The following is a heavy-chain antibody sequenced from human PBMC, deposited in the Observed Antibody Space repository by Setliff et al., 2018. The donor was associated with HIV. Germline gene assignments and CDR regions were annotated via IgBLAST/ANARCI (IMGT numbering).Heavy chain of an antibody. CDR1: GFTFSDYY. D-gene: IGHD2-15*01. V-gene: IGHV3-11*04. J-gene: IGHJ4*02. CDR3: ARDLRSSHGSPNYFDY. CDR2: ISSSGTTI. Sequence: PGGSLRLSCVASGFTFSDYYMSWIRQSPGKGLEWISYISSSGTTIYYADSVKGRFTISRDNAKNSLYLEMNSLRAEETAVYYCARDLRSSHGSPNYFDYWGRGALVTVSS.